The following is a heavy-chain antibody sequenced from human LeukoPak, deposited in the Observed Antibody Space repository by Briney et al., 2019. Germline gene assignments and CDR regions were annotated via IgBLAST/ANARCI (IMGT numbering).Heavy chain of an antibody. D-gene: IGHD6-19*01. Sequence: GRSLRLSCAASGFTFNSYGMYWVRQAPGKGLEWVAVIWYDGSNKYYADSVKGRFTISRDNSKNTLYLQMNSLRAEDTAVYYCARTRGAVATEPCDIWGQGTMVIVSS. V-gene: IGHV3-33*01. J-gene: IGHJ3*02. CDR2: IWYDGSNK. CDR3: ARTRGAVATEPCDI. CDR1: GFTFNSYG.